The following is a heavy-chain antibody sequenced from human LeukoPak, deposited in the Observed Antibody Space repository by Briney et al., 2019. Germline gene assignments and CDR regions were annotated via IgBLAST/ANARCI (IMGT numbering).Heavy chain of an antibody. J-gene: IGHJ6*03. CDR2: IRSRTNTYAT. D-gene: IGHD3-16*01. Sequence: GGSLRLSCAASGFTFSGSSMHWVRQASGKGLEWVGRIRSRTNTYATAYAASVKGRFTVSRDDSKNTAYLQMNSLKTEDTAVYYCTSISGYDSLGDYSYYMDVWGKGTTVTVSS. V-gene: IGHV3-73*01. CDR3: TSISGYDSLGDYSYYMDV. CDR1: GFTFSGSS.